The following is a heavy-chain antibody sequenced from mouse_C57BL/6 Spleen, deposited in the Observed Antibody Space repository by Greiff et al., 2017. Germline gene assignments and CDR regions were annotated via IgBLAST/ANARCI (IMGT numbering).Heavy chain of an antibody. CDR1: GFTFTDYY. CDR2: IRNKANGYTT. V-gene: IGHV7-3*01. Sequence: DVMLVESGGGLVQPGGSLSLSCAASGFTFTDYYMSWVRQPPGKALEWLGFIRNKANGYTTEYSASVKGRFTISRDNSQSILYLQMNALRAEDSATYYCARSMVTTTAFAYWGQGTLVTVSA. D-gene: IGHD2-2*01. CDR3: ARSMVTTTAFAY. J-gene: IGHJ3*01.